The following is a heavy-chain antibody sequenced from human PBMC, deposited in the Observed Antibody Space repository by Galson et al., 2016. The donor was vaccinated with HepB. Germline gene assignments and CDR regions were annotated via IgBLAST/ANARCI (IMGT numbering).Heavy chain of an antibody. J-gene: IGHJ5*02. CDR3: ARDTYGSFDP. Sequence: SLRLSCAASGFPFNIYAMSWVRQAPGKGLEWVSAISGSGGATYYADSVRGRFTISRDNPRTTLCLQMDSLRADDTAIYYCARDTYGSFDPWGQGALVTVSS. V-gene: IGHV3-23*01. CDR2: ISGSGGAT. D-gene: IGHD3-10*01. CDR1: GFPFNIYA.